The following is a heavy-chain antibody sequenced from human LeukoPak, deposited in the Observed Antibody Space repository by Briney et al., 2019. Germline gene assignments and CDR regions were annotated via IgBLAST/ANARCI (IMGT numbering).Heavy chain of an antibody. J-gene: IGHJ2*01. V-gene: IGHV4-34*01. CDR2: INHSGST. Sequence: SETLSLTCAVYGGSFSGYYWSWIRQPPGKGLEWIGEINHSGSTNYNPSLKSRVTISVATSKNQFSLKLSSVTAADTAVYYCARASYSGSWHFRSSYWYFDLWGGGALVTVSS. D-gene: IGHD6-13*01. CDR1: GGSFSGYY. CDR3: ARASYSGSWHFRSSYWYFDL.